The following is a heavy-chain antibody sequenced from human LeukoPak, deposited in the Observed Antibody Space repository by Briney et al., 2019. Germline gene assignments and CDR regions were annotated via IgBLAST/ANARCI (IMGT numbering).Heavy chain of an antibody. CDR3: ARGNNWNDEQNWFDP. Sequence: ASVKVSCKASGGTFSSYAISWVRQAPGQGLEWMGWINPNSGGTNYAQKFQGRVTMTRDTSISTAYMELSRLRSDDTAVYYCARGNNWNDEQNWFDPWGQGTLVTVSS. D-gene: IGHD1-1*01. V-gene: IGHV1-2*02. CDR2: INPNSGGT. J-gene: IGHJ5*02. CDR1: GGTFSSYA.